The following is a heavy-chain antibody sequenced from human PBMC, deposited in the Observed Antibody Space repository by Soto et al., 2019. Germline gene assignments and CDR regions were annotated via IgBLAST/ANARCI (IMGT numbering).Heavy chain of an antibody. Sequence: PGGSLRLSCAASGFTFSSYAMSWVRQAPGKGLEWVSAISGSGGSTYYADSVKGRFTISRDNSKNTLYLQMNSLRAEDTAVYYCAVVPAETLYYYYGMDVWGQVTTVTLS. CDR3: AVVPAETLYYYYGMDV. V-gene: IGHV3-23*01. CDR2: ISGSGGST. D-gene: IGHD2-2*01. CDR1: GFTFSSYA. J-gene: IGHJ6*02.